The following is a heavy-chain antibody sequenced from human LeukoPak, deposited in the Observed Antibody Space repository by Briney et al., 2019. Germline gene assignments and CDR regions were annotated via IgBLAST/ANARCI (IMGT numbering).Heavy chain of an antibody. J-gene: IGHJ4*02. CDR3: ARDLYSRSWYYFDC. Sequence: GGSLRLSCAASGFTFDDYGMSWVRQAPGKGLEWVSGINWNGRSTGHADSVKGRSTISRENAKNSLYLQMNSRRGEDTGLYYCARDLYSRSWYYFDCWGQPSLVTVSS. V-gene: IGHV3-20*04. CDR1: GFTFDDYG. CDR2: INWNGRST. D-gene: IGHD6-13*01.